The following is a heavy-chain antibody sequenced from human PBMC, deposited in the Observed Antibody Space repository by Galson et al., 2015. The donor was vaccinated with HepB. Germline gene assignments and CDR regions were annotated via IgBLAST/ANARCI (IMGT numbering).Heavy chain of an antibody. J-gene: IGHJ6*03. CDR2: IYWDDDK. CDR1: GFSLTTSGVG. Sequence: PALVKPTQTLTLTCTFSGFSLTTSGVGVGWIRQPPGKALEWLALIYWDDDKRYSPSLKSRLTITKDTSRKQVVLTMTNVDPVDTAAYYCARDMYYDYYMDVWGKGTTVTVSS. V-gene: IGHV2-5*02. CDR3: ARDMYYDYYMDV.